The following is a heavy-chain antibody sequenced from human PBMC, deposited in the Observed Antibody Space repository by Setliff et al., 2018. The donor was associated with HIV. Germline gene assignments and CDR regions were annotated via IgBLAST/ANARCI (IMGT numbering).Heavy chain of an antibody. CDR1: GYTFDDYA. V-gene: IGHV3-9*01. Sequence: SCKASGYTFDDYAMHWVRQAPGKGLEWVSGISWNSGSIGYADSVKGRFTISRDNAKNSLYLQMNSLRAEDTALYYCAKSRRDFVVTYYFDYWGQGTLVTVSS. J-gene: IGHJ4*02. D-gene: IGHD2-21*01. CDR3: AKSRRDFVVTYYFDY. CDR2: ISWNSGSI.